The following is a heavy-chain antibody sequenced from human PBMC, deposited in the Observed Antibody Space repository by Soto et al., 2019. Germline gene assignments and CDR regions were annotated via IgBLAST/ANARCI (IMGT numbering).Heavy chain of an antibody. D-gene: IGHD3-9*01. J-gene: IGHJ4*02. CDR1: GFTFSSYS. CDR2: ISSSSGYI. Sequence: GGSLRLSCAASGFTFSSYSMSWVRQAPGKGLEWVSSISSSSGYIYYADSLKGRFTISRDNAKKSVYLQMNSLRAEDTAVYYCARDLTNYDILTGYIYWGQGTLVTVSS. CDR3: ARDLTNYDILTGYIY. V-gene: IGHV3-21*04.